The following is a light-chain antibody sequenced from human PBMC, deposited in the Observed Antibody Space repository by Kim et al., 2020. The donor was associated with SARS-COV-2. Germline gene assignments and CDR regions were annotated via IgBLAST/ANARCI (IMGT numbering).Light chain of an antibody. CDR2: GAS. J-gene: IGKJ2*01. CDR3: QQYSDWPS. V-gene: IGKV3-15*01. Sequence: LSVSPGQRATLSGRASQSVSSSLAWYQQKSGQAPRLLIYGASTRATGIPARFSGSGSGTEFTLTISSLQSEDFAVYYCQQYSDWPSFGQGTKLEI. CDR1: QSVSSS.